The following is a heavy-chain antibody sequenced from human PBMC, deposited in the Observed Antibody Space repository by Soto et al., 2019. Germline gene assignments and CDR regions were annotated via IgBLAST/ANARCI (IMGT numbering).Heavy chain of an antibody. CDR3: ARSLFP. D-gene: IGHD3-16*01. Sequence: QVQLQESGPGLVKPSQTLSLTCTVSGGSISTGGYYWNWIRQHPGKGLEWIGYFYYSGSTYYNPSRKSRVTISVNTAKNQFSLKLSSVTAADTAVYYCARSLFPWGQGTLVTVSS. V-gene: IGHV4-31*03. CDR1: GGSISTGGYY. J-gene: IGHJ5*02. CDR2: FYYSGST.